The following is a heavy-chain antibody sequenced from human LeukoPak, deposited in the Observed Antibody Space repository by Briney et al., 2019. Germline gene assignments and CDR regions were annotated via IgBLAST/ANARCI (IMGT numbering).Heavy chain of an antibody. J-gene: IGHJ4*02. V-gene: IGHV3-33*01. CDR1: GFTFSNHG. D-gene: IGHD3-10*01. CDR2: IWYGGSKR. CDR3: ARDLGNFGSGTSYYDY. Sequence: GRSLRLSCTASGFTFSNHGLHWVRQAPGKGLEWMALIWYGGSKRYYADSVQGRFIISRDDSKNTLFLQMNSLRAEDTAVYYCARDLGNFGSGTSYYDYWGQGTLVTVSS.